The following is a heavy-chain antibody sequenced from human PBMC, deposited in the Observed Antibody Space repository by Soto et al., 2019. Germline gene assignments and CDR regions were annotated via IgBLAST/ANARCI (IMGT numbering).Heavy chain of an antibody. CDR3: AKYEFGEQWLDDY. CDR1: GFTFSSYG. J-gene: IGHJ4*02. CDR2: ISYDGSNK. Sequence: QVQLVESGGGVVQPGRSLRLSCAASGFTFSSYGMHWVRQAPGKGLEWVAVISYDGSNKYYADSVKGRFTISRDNSKNTLYLQMNSLRAEDTAVYYCAKYEFGEQWLDDYWGQGTLVTVSS. V-gene: IGHV3-30*18. D-gene: IGHD6-19*01.